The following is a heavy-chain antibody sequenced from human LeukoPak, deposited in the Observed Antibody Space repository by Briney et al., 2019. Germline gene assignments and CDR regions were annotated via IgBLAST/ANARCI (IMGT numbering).Heavy chain of an antibody. V-gene: IGHV4-4*07. D-gene: IGHD3-16*01. J-gene: IGHJ4*02. CDR1: GGSISSYH. CDR2: IYTSGNT. CDR3: ARVGDYALKD. Sequence: SETLSLTCTVSGGSISSYHWSWIRQPAGKGLGWIGHIYTSGNTDYNPSLKSRVTMSVDTSKNQFSLKLNSVTAADTAVYYCARVGDYALKDWGQGTLVTVSS.